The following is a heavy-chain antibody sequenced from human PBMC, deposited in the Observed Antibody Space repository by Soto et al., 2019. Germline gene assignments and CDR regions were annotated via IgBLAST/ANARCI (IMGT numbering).Heavy chain of an antibody. CDR1: GGSISSYY. Sequence: SETLSLTCTVSGGSISSYYWSWIRQPPGKGLEWIGYIYYSGSTNYNPSLKSRITISVDTSRNQFSLKLSSVTAADTAVYYCARHLGYDSSGYYRNYFDPWGQGTLVTVS. CDR2: IYYSGST. D-gene: IGHD3-22*01. V-gene: IGHV4-59*08. J-gene: IGHJ5*02. CDR3: ARHLGYDSSGYYRNYFDP.